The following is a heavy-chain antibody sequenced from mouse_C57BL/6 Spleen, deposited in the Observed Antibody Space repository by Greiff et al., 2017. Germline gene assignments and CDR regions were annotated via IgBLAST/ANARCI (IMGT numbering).Heavy chain of an antibody. D-gene: IGHD1-1*01. V-gene: IGHV5-9-1*02. CDR2: ISSGGDYI. CDR1: GFTFSSYA. J-gene: IGHJ2*01. Sequence: EVKVVESGEGLVKPGGSLKLSCAASGFTFSSYAMSWVRQTPEKRLEWVAYISSGGDYIYYADTVKGRFTISRDNARNTLYLQMSSLKSEDTAMYYCTRDRGSRAFDYWGQGTTLTVSS. CDR3: TRDRGSRAFDY.